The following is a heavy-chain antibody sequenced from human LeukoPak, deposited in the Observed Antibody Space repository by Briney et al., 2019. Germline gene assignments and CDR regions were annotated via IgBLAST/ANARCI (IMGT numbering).Heavy chain of an antibody. CDR1: GGPFSGYY. V-gene: IGHV4-34*01. Sequence: QSSETLSLTCAVYGGPFSGYYWSWIRQPPGKGLEWIGEINHSGSTNYNPSLKSRVTISVDTSKNQFSLKLSSVTAADTAVYYCARFNWGYDYWGQGTLVTVSS. D-gene: IGHD7-27*01. CDR3: ARFNWGYDY. CDR2: INHSGST. J-gene: IGHJ4*02.